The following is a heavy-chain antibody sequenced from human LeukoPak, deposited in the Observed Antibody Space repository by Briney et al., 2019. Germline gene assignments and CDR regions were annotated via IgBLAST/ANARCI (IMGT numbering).Heavy chain of an antibody. CDR1: GYIFTTYY. CDR2: INPSGAAT. J-gene: IGHJ4*02. D-gene: IGHD2-2*01. V-gene: IGHV1-46*01. CDR3: ARHAGDYFDY. Sequence: ASVKVSCKASGYIFTTYYMHWVRRASGQGLEWMGIINPSGAATSYAQKFRDRITMTRDSSTRTVYMGLSSLTSEDTAVYYCARHAGDYFDYWGQGTLVTVSS.